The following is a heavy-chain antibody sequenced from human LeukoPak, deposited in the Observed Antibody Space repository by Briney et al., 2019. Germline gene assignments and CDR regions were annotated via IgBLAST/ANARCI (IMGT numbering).Heavy chain of an antibody. CDR1: GYTFTSYG. J-gene: IGHJ4*02. D-gene: IGHD4/OR15-4a*01. V-gene: IGHV1-18*01. CDR3: AKERNIRAGATD. Sequence: ASVKVSCRASGYTFTSYGISWVRQAPGQGREWMGWISTYNGNTNYAQMLQGRITMTTDTSTSTAYMELRSLRYDDTAVYYCAKERNIRAGATDWGQGTLVTVSS. CDR2: ISTYNGNT.